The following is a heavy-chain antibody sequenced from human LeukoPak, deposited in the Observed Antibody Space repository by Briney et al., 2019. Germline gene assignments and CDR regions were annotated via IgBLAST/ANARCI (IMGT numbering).Heavy chain of an antibody. CDR3: ARDRLPYYYDSSGFYSYYGMDV. CDR2: ISSSGSTI. J-gene: IGHJ6*02. V-gene: IGHV3-48*03. D-gene: IGHD3-22*01. CDR1: GFTFSSYE. Sequence: PGGSLRLSCAASGFTFSSYEMNWVRQAPGKGLEWVSYISSSGSTIYYADSVKGRSTISRDNAKNSLYLQMNSLRAEDTAVYYCARDRLPYYYDSSGFYSYYGMDVWGQGTTVTVSS.